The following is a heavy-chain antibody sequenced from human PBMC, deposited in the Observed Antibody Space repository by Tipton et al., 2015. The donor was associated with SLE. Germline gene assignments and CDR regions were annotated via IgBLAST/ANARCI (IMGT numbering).Heavy chain of an antibody. V-gene: IGHV4-4*01. Sequence: TLSLTCVVSGGSISSSNWWTWVRQPPGKGLEWIGEIYHIENTNYNPSLKSRVSISVDKSKNQFSLNLNSVTAADTAVYFCARGPYGAAASYDYWGQGTLVTVSS. D-gene: IGHD6-13*01. CDR1: GGSISSSNW. CDR3: ARGPYGAAASYDY. CDR2: IYHIENT. J-gene: IGHJ4*02.